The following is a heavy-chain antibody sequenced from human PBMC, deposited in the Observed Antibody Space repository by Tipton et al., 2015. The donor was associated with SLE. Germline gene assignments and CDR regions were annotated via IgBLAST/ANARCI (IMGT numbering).Heavy chain of an antibody. CDR2: VGGSGRAT. V-gene: IGHV3-23*01. D-gene: IGHD6-13*01. J-gene: IGHJ4*02. CDR3: ANEGDITGPGTLGH. CDR1: GFIFGRYG. Sequence: SLRLSCAASGFIFGRYGFTWVRQAPGKGLEWVSSVGGSGRATYYADSVKGRFTISRDNSKNTLYLQMNSLRAEDTAVYYCANEGDITGPGTLGHWGQGTLVTVS.